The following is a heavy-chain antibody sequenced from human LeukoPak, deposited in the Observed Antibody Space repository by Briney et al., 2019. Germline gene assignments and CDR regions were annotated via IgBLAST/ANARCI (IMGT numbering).Heavy chain of an antibody. CDR2: IYYSGST. CDR1: GGSMSDYY. J-gene: IGHJ5*02. V-gene: IGHV4-59*01. CDR3: ARETTTNWFDP. D-gene: IGHD4-17*01. Sequence: SETLSLTCTVSGGSMSDYYWSWIRQPPEKGLEWIGYIYYSGSTNYNPSLKSRVTMSIDMSKNQFSLKLSPVTAADTAVYYCARETTTNWFDPWGQGTLVTVSS.